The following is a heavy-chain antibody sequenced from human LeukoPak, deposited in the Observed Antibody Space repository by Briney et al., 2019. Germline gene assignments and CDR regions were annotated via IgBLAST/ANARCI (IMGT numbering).Heavy chain of an antibody. Sequence: ASVKVSCKASGGTFSSYAISWVRQAPGQGLEWMGGIIPIFGSANYAQKFQGRVTITTDESTSTAYMELSSLRSEDTAVYFCATSWGSSSWYRFPSEPFDSWGQGTLVTVSS. CDR2: IIPIFGSA. J-gene: IGHJ4*02. D-gene: IGHD6-13*01. CDR3: ATSWGSSSWYRFPSEPFDS. CDR1: GGTFSSYA. V-gene: IGHV1-69*05.